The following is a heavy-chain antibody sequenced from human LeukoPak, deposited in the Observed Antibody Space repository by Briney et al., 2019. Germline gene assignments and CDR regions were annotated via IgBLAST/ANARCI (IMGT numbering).Heavy chain of an antibody. CDR3: AKDRTSGLGCY. D-gene: IGHD6-19*01. J-gene: IGHJ4*02. V-gene: IGHV3-30*02. CDR2: IRYDGSNK. Sequence: PGGSLRLSCAASGFTFSSYGMHWVRQAPGKGLEGVAFIRYDGSNKYYADSVKGRFTISRDNSKNTLYLQMNSLRAEDTAVYYCAKDRTSGLGCYWGQGTLVTVSS. CDR1: GFTFSSYG.